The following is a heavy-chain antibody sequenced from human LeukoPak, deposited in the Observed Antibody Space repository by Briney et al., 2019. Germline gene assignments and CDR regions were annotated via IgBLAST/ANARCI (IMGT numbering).Heavy chain of an antibody. D-gene: IGHD3-22*01. J-gene: IGHJ5*02. CDR2: IYYSGST. Sequence: SETLSLTCTVSGGSISSGGYYWSWIRQHPGKGLEWIGYIYYSGSTYYNPSLKSRVTISVDTSKNQSSLKLSSVTAADTAVYYCARESQYYYDSSGYTWGQGTLVTVSS. CDR3: ARESQYYYDSSGYT. CDR1: GGSISSGGYY. V-gene: IGHV4-31*03.